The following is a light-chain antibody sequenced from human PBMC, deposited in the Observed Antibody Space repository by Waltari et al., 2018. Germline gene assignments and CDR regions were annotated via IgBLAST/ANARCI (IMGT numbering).Light chain of an antibody. CDR3: QQYNNWPWT. CDR2: GAS. Sequence: EIVMTQSPATLSVSPGERATLSCRASQTVSSNLAWYQQIPGQAPRLLIYGASSMATGIPARFSGSGSGTEFTLTISSLQSEDFGIYYCQQYNNWPWTFGEGTKVEIK. V-gene: IGKV3-15*01. CDR1: QTVSSN. J-gene: IGKJ1*01.